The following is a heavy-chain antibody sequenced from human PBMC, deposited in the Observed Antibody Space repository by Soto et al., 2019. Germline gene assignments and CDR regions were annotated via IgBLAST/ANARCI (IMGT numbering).Heavy chain of an antibody. D-gene: IGHD4-17*01. Sequence: EVQLLESGGGLVQPGGSLRLSCAASGFTFSSYAMSWVRQAPGKGLEWVSAISGSGGSTYYADSVKGRFTISRDNSKNTLYLQMNSLRAEDTAVYYCAKAVDGDYAYYYYGMDVWGQGTTVTVSS. V-gene: IGHV3-23*01. CDR3: AKAVDGDYAYYYYGMDV. CDR2: ISGSGGST. J-gene: IGHJ6*02. CDR1: GFTFSSYA.